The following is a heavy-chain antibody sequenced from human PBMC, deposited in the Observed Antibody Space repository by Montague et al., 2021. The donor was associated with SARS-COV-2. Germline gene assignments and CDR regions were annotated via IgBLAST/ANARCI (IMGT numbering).Heavy chain of an antibody. V-gene: IGHV3-66*01. Sequence: SLRLSCAASGFTVGSNNMSWVRQAPGKGLEWVSVIYSGGSTQYADSVKGRFTTSRDKSNYTLYLQMNSLRAEDTAVYYCAARADYYYGMDVWGQGTPVTVSS. J-gene: IGHJ6*02. CDR2: IYSGGST. CDR3: AARADYYYGMDV. CDR1: GFTVGSNN.